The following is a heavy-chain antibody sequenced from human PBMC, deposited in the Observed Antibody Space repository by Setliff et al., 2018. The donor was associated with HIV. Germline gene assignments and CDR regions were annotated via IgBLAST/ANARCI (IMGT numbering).Heavy chain of an antibody. Sequence: GGSLRLSCAASGFTFSSYWMSWVRQAPGKGPEWVANIRQDGGEAYYVDSVSGRFTISRDNAKNSLDLEMRYLRGDDTAIYYCTRCAAGPYCRNSFEYWGRGALVTVSS. CDR2: IRQDGGEA. J-gene: IGHJ4*02. CDR3: TRCAAGPYCRNSFEY. V-gene: IGHV3-7*03. D-gene: IGHD2-15*01. CDR1: GFTFSSYW.